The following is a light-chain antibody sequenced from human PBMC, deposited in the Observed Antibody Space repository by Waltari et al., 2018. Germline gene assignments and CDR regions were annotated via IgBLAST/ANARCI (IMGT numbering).Light chain of an antibody. J-gene: IGKJ4*01. CDR1: QSVLYSSNNKNY. Sequence: DIVMTQSPDSLAVSLGERATINCKSSQSVLYSSNNKNYLVWYQQKPGQRPKLLISWASTRESGVPDRFSGSGSGTDFTLTISSLQAEDVAVYYCQQYYSTPLTFGGGTKVEIK. CDR2: WAS. V-gene: IGKV4-1*01. CDR3: QQYYSTPLT.